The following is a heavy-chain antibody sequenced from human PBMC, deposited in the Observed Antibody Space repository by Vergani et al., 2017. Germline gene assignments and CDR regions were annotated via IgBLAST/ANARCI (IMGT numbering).Heavy chain of an antibody. CDR3: AKEGGGYCSGGTCYPEY. V-gene: IGHV3-21*01. J-gene: IGHJ4*02. CDR1: GFTFSNNN. Sequence: EVQLVESGGGLVKPGGSLRLSCVASGFTFSNNNMKWVRQAPGKGLEWVSSISSRSSNIYYADSVKGRFTISIDNAKNSLYLQMKSLRPEDTAVYYCAKEGGGYCSGGTCYPEYWGQGTLVIVSS. D-gene: IGHD2-15*01. CDR2: ISSRSSNI.